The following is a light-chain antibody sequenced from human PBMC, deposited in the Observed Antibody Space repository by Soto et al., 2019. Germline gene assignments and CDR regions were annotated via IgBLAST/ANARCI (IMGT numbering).Light chain of an antibody. CDR2: DVS. V-gene: IGLV2-11*01. CDR1: SSDVGAYNY. J-gene: IGLJ3*02. CDR3: CSYAGSDISAL. Sequence: QSVLTQPASVSGSPGQSITISCTGTSSDVGAYNYVSWYQQYPGKAPKLLIYDVSKRPSGVPDRFSGSKSGNTASLTISGLQAEDEAEYYCCSYAGSDISALFGGGTKLTVL.